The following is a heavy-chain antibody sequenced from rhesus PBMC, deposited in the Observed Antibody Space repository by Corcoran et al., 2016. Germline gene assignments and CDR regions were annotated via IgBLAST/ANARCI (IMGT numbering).Heavy chain of an antibody. J-gene: IGHJ5-1*01. V-gene: IGHV4-165*02. CDR3: ARTGSRARTAGLDV. CDR2: IGGSSGST. CDR1: GGSLRVSY. Sequence: QVQLQESGPGLVTPSETLSLPCAVSGGSLRVSYWHWIRQPHGQGLEGSGYIGGSSGSTYYNPSLKSRVTISTDTSKNQFSLKLSSVTAADTAVYYCARTGSRARTAGLDVWGAGVLVTVSS. D-gene: IGHD1-1*01.